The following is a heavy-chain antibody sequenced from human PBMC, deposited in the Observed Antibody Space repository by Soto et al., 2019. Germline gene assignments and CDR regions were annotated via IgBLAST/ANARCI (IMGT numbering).Heavy chain of an antibody. Sequence: GGSLRLSCAASGFTFISYSMNWVRQAPGKGLEWVSSISSSSSYIYYADSVKGRFTISRDSAKNSLYLQMNSLRAEDTAVYYCAREWGIQLWLNSDAFDIWGQGTMVTVSS. CDR1: GFTFISYS. J-gene: IGHJ3*02. CDR3: AREWGIQLWLNSDAFDI. V-gene: IGHV3-21*01. D-gene: IGHD5-18*01. CDR2: ISSSSSYI.